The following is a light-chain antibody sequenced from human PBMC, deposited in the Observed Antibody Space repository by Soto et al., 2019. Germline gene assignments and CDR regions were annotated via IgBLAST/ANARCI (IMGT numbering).Light chain of an antibody. CDR2: AAS. CDR3: QKYDNAPRA. J-gene: IGKJ1*01. Sequence: DIQMTQSPSSLSASVGDRVTITCRASQGISNYLAWYQQKPGEVPKLLIYAASTLQSGVPSRFSVSGSGTDFTLTISSLQPEDVATYYCQKYDNAPRAFGQGTRVDIK. CDR1: QGISNY. V-gene: IGKV1-27*01.